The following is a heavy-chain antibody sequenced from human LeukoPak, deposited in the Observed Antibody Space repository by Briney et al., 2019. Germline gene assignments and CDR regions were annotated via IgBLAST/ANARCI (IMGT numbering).Heavy chain of an antibody. J-gene: IGHJ4*02. V-gene: IGHV4-59*01. CDR2: IYYSGST. CDR3: ARGEYDFWSGYDY. Sequence: SETLSLTCTVSGGSISSYYWSWIRQPPGKGLEWIGYIYYSGSTNYNPSLKSRVTTSVDTSKNQFSLKLSSVTAADTAVYYCARGEYDFWSGYDYWGQGTLVTVSS. CDR1: GGSISSYY. D-gene: IGHD3-3*01.